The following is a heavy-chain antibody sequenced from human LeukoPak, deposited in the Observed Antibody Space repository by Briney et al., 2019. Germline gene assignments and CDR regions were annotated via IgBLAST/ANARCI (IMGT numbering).Heavy chain of an antibody. V-gene: IGHV4-59*01. D-gene: IGHD3-22*01. CDR2: IYYSGST. J-gene: IGHJ5*02. CDR1: DSSISSNYY. Sequence: SETLSLTCAVFDSSISSNYYWAWIRQPPGKGLEWIGYIYYSGSTNYNPSLKSRVTISVDTSKNQFSLKLSSVTAADTAVYYCASDLRYYYDSSEPMFDPWGQGTLVTVSS. CDR3: ASDLRYYYDSSEPMFDP.